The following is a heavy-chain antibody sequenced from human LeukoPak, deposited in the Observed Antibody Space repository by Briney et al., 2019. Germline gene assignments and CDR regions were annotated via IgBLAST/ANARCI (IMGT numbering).Heavy chain of an antibody. CDR3: ARMRGPGYYYGMDV. D-gene: IGHD2-2*01. V-gene: IGHV1-8*03. J-gene: IGHJ6*02. Sequence: GASVKVSRKASGYTFTSYDINWVRQATGQGLEWMGWMNPNSGNTGYAQKFQGRVTITRNTSISTAYMELSSLRSDDTAVYYCARMRGPGYYYGMDVWGQGTTVTVSS. CDR2: MNPNSGNT. CDR1: GYTFTSYD.